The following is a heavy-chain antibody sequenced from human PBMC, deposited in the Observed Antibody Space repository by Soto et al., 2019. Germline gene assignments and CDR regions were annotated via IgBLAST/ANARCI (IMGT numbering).Heavy chain of an antibody. J-gene: IGHJ3*02. CDR2: INSKTDGGTT. CDR3: TTVYAFDI. Sequence: EVQLVESGGGLVKPGGSLRLSCAASGFTFSNAWMSWVRQAPGKGLEWVGRINSKTDGGTTDYAAPVKGRFTISRDDSKNTLYLQMNSLKTEDTAVYYCTTVYAFDIWGQGTMVTVSS. V-gene: IGHV3-15*01. CDR1: GFTFSNAW.